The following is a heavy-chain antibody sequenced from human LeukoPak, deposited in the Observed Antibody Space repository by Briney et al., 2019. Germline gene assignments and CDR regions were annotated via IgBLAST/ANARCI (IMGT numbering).Heavy chain of an antibody. CDR3: AKLVPARNDY. J-gene: IGHJ4*02. D-gene: IGHD2-2*01. Sequence: GGSLRLSCAASGFTVSSNYMSWVRQAPGKGLEWVSVMYSGGNTYYADSVKGRFTISRDNSKNTLYLQMNSLRAEDTAVYYCAKLVPARNDYWGQGTLVTVSS. CDR2: MYSGGNT. V-gene: IGHV3-53*01. CDR1: GFTVSSNY.